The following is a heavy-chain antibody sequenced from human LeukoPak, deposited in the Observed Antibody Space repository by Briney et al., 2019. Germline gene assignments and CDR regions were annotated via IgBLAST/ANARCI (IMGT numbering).Heavy chain of an antibody. CDR2: FYTSGST. J-gene: IGHJ5*02. D-gene: IGHD3-10*01. CDR3: ATHYGSGLDWFDP. V-gene: IGHV4-61*02. CDR1: GGSISSSSYY. Sequence: SETLSLTCTVSGGSISSSSYYWGWTRQPAGKGLEWIGRFYTSGSTNYNPSLKSRVTISVDTSKNQLSLKLSSVTAADTAMYYCATHYGSGLDWFDPWGQGTLVTVSS.